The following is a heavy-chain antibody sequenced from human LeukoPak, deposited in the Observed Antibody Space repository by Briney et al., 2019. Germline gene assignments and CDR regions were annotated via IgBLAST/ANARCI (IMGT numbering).Heavy chain of an antibody. V-gene: IGHV1-2*02. D-gene: IGHD3-10*01. CDR3: ARSMVRGVIITGHFDY. Sequence: GASVTVSCKASGYTFTGYYMHWVRQAPGQGLEWMGWINPNSGGTNYAQKFQGRVTMTRDTSISTAYMELSRLRSDDTAVYYCARSMVRGVIITGHFDYWGQGTLVTVSS. J-gene: IGHJ4*02. CDR2: INPNSGGT. CDR1: GYTFTGYY.